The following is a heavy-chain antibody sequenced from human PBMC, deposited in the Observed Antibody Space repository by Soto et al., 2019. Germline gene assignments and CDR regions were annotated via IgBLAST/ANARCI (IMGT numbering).Heavy chain of an antibody. J-gene: IGHJ6*03. CDR2: IKQDGSEK. CDR3: ARGRSGYDADYMDV. CDR1: GFTFSSYW. Sequence: GGSLRLSCAASGFTFSSYWMSWVRQAPGKGLEWVANIKQDGSEKYYVDSVKGRFTISRDNAKNSLYLQMNSLRAEDTAVYYCARGRSGYDADYMDVWGKGTTVTVSS. V-gene: IGHV3-7*01. D-gene: IGHD5-12*01.